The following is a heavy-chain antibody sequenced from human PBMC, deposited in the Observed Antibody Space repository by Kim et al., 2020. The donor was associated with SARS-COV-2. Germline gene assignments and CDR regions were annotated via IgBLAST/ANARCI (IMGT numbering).Heavy chain of an antibody. CDR2: ISYDGSNK. Sequence: GGSLRLSCAASGFTFSSYGMHWVRQAPGKGLEWVAVISYDGSNKYYADSVKGRFTISRDNSKNTLYLQMNSLRAEDTAVYYCAKLPTYYYDSSGYPEPWYFDLWGRGTLVTVSS. CDR3: AKLPTYYYDSSGYPEPWYFDL. D-gene: IGHD3-22*01. V-gene: IGHV3-30*18. J-gene: IGHJ2*01. CDR1: GFTFSSYG.